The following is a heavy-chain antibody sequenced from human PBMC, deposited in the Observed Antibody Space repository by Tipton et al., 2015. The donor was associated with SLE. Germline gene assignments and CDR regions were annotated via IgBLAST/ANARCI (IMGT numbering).Heavy chain of an antibody. CDR3: ARSVTPAAIGWFDP. V-gene: IGHV4-38-2*02. Sequence: TLSLTCTVSGFSINSGYYWGWMRQSPGKGLEWIGSIYRSGSTYYTPSLRSRVTISLDTSMNQFSLDLSSVTAADTAVYYCARSVTPAAIGWFDPWGQGTLVTVSS. D-gene: IGHD2-2*01. CDR2: IYRSGST. CDR1: GFSINSGYY. J-gene: IGHJ5*02.